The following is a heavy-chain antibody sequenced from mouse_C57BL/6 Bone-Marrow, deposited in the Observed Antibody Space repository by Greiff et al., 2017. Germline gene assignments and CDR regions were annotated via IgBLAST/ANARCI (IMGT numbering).Heavy chain of an antibody. CDR3: ALGDYDGSFPSAGPLYFDY. CDR1: GFSLTSYG. CDR2: IWRGGST. J-gene: IGHJ2*01. Sequence: VQLQQSGPGLVQPSQSLSITCTVSGFSLTSYGVHWVRQSPGKGLEWLGVIWRGGSTDYNAAFMSRLSLTKDNSKSQVFFKMNSLQADDPAIYYCALGDYDGSFPSAGPLYFDYWGQGTTLTVSS. V-gene: IGHV2-5*01. D-gene: IGHD2-4*01.